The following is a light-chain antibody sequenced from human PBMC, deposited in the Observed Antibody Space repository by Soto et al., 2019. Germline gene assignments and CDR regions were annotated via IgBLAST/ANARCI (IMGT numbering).Light chain of an antibody. CDR3: QQYYSYAT. J-gene: IGKJ1*01. V-gene: IGKV1-5*03. CDR2: TTS. Sequence: DIQMTQSPSTLSASVGDRVAITCRASQTISRYLAWYQQKPGKAPKLLIHTTSTLESGVPSRFSGSESGTDFTLTISSLQPDDFATYYCQQYYSYATFGQGTKVDIK. CDR1: QTISRY.